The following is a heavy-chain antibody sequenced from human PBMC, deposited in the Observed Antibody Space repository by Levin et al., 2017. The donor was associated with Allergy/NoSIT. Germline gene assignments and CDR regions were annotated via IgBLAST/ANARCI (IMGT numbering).Heavy chain of an antibody. CDR1: GYTFTSYA. J-gene: IGHJ5*02. CDR2: INAYSGVT. Sequence: PGGSLRLSCKASGYTFTSYAISWVRQAPGQGLQWMGWINAYSGVTNYAQSFQGRLTMTTDTLTSTAYMELTGLRSDDTAMYYCVRDRTRPSRNCGGSTCPNWFDPWGQGTLVTVSS. CDR3: VRDRTRPSRNCGGSTCPNWFDP. D-gene: IGHD2-21*01. V-gene: IGHV1-18*04.